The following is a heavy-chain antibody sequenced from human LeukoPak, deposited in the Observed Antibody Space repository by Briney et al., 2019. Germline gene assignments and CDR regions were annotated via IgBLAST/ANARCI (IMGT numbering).Heavy chain of an antibody. V-gene: IGHV4-30-4*08. CDR1: GGSISSGDYY. J-gene: IGHJ4*02. CDR2: IYYSGST. CDR3: ARGGYYYGSGSSIPFDY. D-gene: IGHD3-10*01. Sequence: SETLSLTCTVSGGSISSGDYYWSWIRQPPGKGLEWIGYIYYSGSTYYNPSLKSRVTISVDTSKNQFSLKLSSVTAADTGVYYCARGGYYYGSGSSIPFDYWGQGTLVTVSS.